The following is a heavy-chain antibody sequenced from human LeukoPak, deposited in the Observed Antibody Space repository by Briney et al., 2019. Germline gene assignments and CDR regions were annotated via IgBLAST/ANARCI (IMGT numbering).Heavy chain of an antibody. CDR3: ERDPGRYFTGLITAYYYSYYGMDV. V-gene: IGHV1-18*01. Sequence: ASVKVACKASGYTFTKQGIRWVRQAPGQGLYWMGWISAYNGNTNYAQKLQGRVTMTTDKSTSTAYMELRTRRSDDTELYSCERDPGRYFTGLITAYYYSYYGMDVWGQGTTVTVSS. CDR1: GYTFTKQG. CDR2: ISAYNGNT. J-gene: IGHJ6*02. D-gene: IGHD3-9*01.